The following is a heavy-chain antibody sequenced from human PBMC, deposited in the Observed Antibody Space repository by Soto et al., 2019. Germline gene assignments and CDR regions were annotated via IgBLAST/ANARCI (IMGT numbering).Heavy chain of an antibody. CDR1: GFTFSSYA. D-gene: IGHD3-16*01. V-gene: IGHV3-30-3*01. Sequence: GGSLRLSCAASGFTFSSYAMHWVRQAPGKGLEWVAVISYDGSNKYYADSVKGRFTISRDNSKNTLYLQMNSLRAEDTAVYYCARAQADYVWGRYYGMDVWGQGTTVTVSS. J-gene: IGHJ6*02. CDR2: ISYDGSNK. CDR3: ARAQADYVWGRYYGMDV.